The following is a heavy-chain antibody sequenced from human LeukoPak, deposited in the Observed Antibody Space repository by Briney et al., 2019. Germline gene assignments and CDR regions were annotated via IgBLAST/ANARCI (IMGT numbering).Heavy chain of an antibody. CDR2: ISSSGNTK. CDR3: TKEGPGSGFFD. Sequence: GGSLRLSCAASGFTFSSYEMNWVRQAPGKGLEWVSYISSSGNTKDYADSVKGRFTISRDNAKNSVLLQMNSLRAEDTAVYYCTKEGPGSGFFDWGQGTLVTVSS. CDR1: GFTFSSYE. J-gene: IGHJ4*02. D-gene: IGHD3-22*01. V-gene: IGHV3-48*03.